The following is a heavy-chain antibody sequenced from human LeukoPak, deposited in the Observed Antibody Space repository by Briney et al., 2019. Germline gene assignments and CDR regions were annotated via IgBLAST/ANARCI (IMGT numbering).Heavy chain of an antibody. Sequence: GGSLRLSCAASGFTFSSYDMHWVRQATGKGLEWVSAIGTAGDTYYPGSVKGRFTISRENAKNSLYLQMNSLRAGDTAVYYCARAAGLRFLEWLPLGYDMDVRGKGTTVTVSS. V-gene: IGHV3-13*01. CDR1: GFTFSSYD. J-gene: IGHJ6*03. CDR2: IGTAGDT. CDR3: ARAAGLRFLEWLPLGYDMDV. D-gene: IGHD3-3*01.